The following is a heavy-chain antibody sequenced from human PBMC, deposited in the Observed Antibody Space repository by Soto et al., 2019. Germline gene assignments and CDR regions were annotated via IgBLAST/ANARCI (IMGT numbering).Heavy chain of an antibody. Sequence: GVSLRLSCAACGFTFSSYSMNWVRQAPGKGLEWVSSISSSSSYIYYADSVKGRFTISRDNAKNSLYLQMNSLRAEDTAVYYCARGGPNYDILTGYSYYYYYYYMDVWGKGTTVTVSS. V-gene: IGHV3-21*01. CDR2: ISSSSSYI. D-gene: IGHD3-9*01. J-gene: IGHJ6*03. CDR3: ARGGPNYDILTGYSYYYYYYYMDV. CDR1: GFTFSSYS.